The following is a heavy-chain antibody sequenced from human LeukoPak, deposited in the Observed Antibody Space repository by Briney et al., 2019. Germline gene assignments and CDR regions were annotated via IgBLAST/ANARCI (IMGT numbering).Heavy chain of an antibody. Sequence: GGSLRLSCAASGFAVTRSYMAWVRQAPGKGPEWVSVISSGAGTYYADSVKGRFTISRDDSKNTLYLQMNILTAEDTAVYYCARSPYADHFDYWGQGTLVTVSS. CDR2: ISSGAGT. D-gene: IGHD4-17*01. CDR3: ARSPYADHFDY. CDR1: GFAVTRSY. J-gene: IGHJ4*02. V-gene: IGHV3-53*01.